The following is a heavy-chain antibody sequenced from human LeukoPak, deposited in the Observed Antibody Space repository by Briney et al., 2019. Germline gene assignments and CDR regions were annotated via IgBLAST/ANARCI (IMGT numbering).Heavy chain of an antibody. V-gene: IGHV3-20*04. CDR3: ARGGDSSSWLTWFDP. CDR1: GFTFDDYG. D-gene: IGHD6-13*01. Sequence: GGSLRLSCAASGFTFDDYGMSWVRQAPGKGLEWVSGINWNGGSTGYADSVKGRFTISRDNAKNSLYLQMNSLRAEDTAVYYCARGGDSSSWLTWFDPWGQGTLVTVSS. J-gene: IGHJ5*02. CDR2: INWNGGST.